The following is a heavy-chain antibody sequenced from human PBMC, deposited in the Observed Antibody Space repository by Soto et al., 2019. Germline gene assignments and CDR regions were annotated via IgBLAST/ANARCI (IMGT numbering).Heavy chain of an antibody. Sequence: EVQLLESGGGLVQPGGSLRLSCTGSGFTFSSYAMNWVCQAPGKGLECVSTISGSGGTTYYADSVKGRFTISRDNSKNTLYLQMSSLRAEDTAVYYCAKNGRAAAMYNWFDPWGQGTLVTVSS. J-gene: IGHJ5*02. CDR2: ISGSGGTT. V-gene: IGHV3-23*01. CDR3: AKNGRAAAMYNWFDP. D-gene: IGHD6-13*01. CDR1: GFTFSSYA.